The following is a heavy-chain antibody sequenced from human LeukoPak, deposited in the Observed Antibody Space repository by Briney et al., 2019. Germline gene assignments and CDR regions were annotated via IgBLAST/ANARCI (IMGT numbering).Heavy chain of an antibody. V-gene: IGHV4-61*01. Sequence: SETLSLTCTVSGGSVNSSIDYWSWIRQPPGKGLEWIGYIFHSGRTTYNPSLRSRVAISVDTSKNQFSVNLRSVTAADTAIYYCARAPWVTFIPRWFDPWGQGTLVTVSS. CDR2: IFHSGRT. CDR1: GGSVNSSIDY. CDR3: ARAPWVTFIPRWFDP. D-gene: IGHD3-16*01. J-gene: IGHJ5*02.